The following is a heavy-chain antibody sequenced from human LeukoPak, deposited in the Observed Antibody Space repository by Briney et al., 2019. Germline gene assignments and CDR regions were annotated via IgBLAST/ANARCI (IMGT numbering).Heavy chain of an antibody. Sequence: GESLKISCKGSGCTFTTYWIGWVRQIPGKGLEWMEFFYPADSDTIYSPSFQGQVTISADKSISTAYLQWSSLKASDTAMYYCAAALGIGYYSGVDVWGQGTTVTVSS. CDR1: GCTFTTYW. D-gene: IGHD3-16*01. CDR3: AAALGIGYYSGVDV. J-gene: IGHJ6*02. CDR2: FYPADSDT. V-gene: IGHV5-51*01.